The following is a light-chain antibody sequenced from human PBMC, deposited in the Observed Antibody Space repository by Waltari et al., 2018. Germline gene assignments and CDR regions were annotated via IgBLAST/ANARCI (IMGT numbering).Light chain of an antibody. Sequence: DIQMTQSPPSLSASIGGRVTITCRESQSISLYLNWYQQKPGKAPNLLIYAASALRSGVPSRFSGSGSGTDFTLTITSLQPEDFAVYICQQSLTTPYTFGQGTKLEI. V-gene: IGKV1-39*01. CDR1: QSISLY. CDR2: AAS. J-gene: IGKJ2*01. CDR3: QQSLTTPYT.